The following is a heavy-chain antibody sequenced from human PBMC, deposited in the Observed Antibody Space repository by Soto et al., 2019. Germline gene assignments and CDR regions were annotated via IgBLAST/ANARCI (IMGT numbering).Heavy chain of an antibody. CDR1: GYTFTSYD. CDR3: ARGGSRESYDYYYYMDV. J-gene: IGHJ6*03. V-gene: IGHV1-8*01. D-gene: IGHD1-26*01. CDR2: MNPNSGNT. Sequence: ASVKVSCKASGYTFTSYDINWVRQATGQGLEWMGWMNPNSGNTGYAQKFQGRVTMTRNTSISTAYMELSSLRSEDTAVYYCARGGSRESYDYYYYMDVWGKGTTVTVSS.